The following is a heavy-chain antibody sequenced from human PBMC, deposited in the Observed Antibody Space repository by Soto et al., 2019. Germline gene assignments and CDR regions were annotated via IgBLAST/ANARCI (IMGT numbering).Heavy chain of an antibody. CDR3: ARVLSDYYDSSGTFYYYGMDV. CDR1: GYTFTSCA. CDR2: INAGNGNT. Sequence: QVQLVQSGAEVKKPGASVKVSCRASGYTFTSCAMHWVRQAPGERIEWMGWINAGNGNTKYSQKFQGRVTITRDTSASTAYMELSSLRSEDTAVYYCARVLSDYYDSSGTFYYYGMDVWGQGTTVTVSS. J-gene: IGHJ6*02. V-gene: IGHV1-3*01. D-gene: IGHD3-22*01.